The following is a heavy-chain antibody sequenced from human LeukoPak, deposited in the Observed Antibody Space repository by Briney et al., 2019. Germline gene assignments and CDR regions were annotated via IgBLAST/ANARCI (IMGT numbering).Heavy chain of an antibody. D-gene: IGHD4-17*01. CDR3: ARDLTTVTLYHFDY. V-gene: IGHV3-11*01. CDR1: GFTFSDYY. Sequence: GGSLRLSCAASGFTFSDYYMSWIRQAPGKGLEWVSYISSSGSTINYADSVKGRFTISRDNAKNSLYLQMNSLRAEDTAVYYCARDLTTVTLYHFDYWGQGTLVTVSS. CDR2: ISSSGSTI. J-gene: IGHJ4*02.